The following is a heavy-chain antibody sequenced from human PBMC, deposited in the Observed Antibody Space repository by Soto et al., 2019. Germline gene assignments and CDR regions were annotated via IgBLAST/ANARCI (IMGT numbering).Heavy chain of an antibody. D-gene: IGHD6-19*01. CDR2: VYFSGST. Sequence: QVHLQESGPGLVKPSETLSLTCTVSGGSINGYYWNWIRQPPGKGLEWLGYVYFSGSTHYNPSLKTRLTRSVDTSKKQFSLKLSSVTAADTAVYFCARQEAVPGTPFDSWGQGTLVSVSS. V-gene: IGHV4-59*01. J-gene: IGHJ4*02. CDR3: ARQEAVPGTPFDS. CDR1: GGSINGYY.